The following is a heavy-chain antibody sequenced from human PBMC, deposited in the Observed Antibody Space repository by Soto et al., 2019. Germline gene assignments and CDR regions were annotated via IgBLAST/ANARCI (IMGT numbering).Heavy chain of an antibody. J-gene: IGHJ5*02. CDR1: GGPISSYY. D-gene: IGHD3-9*01. CDR3: ARLYYDILTGETNWFDP. CDR2: IYYSGST. V-gene: IGHV4-59*08. Sequence: PSETLSLTCTVSGGPISSYYWSWIRQPPGKGLEWIGYIYYSGSTNYNPSLKSRVTISVDTSKNQFSLKLSSVTAADTAVYYCARLYYDILTGETNWFDPWGQGTLVTVSS.